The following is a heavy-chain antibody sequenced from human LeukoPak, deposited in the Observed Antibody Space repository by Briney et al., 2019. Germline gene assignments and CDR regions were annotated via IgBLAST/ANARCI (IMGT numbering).Heavy chain of an antibody. CDR3: ARRTKPGIAAAGSNFPVDY. CDR2: ISAYNGNT. V-gene: IGHV1-18*01. D-gene: IGHD6-13*01. J-gene: IGHJ4*02. CDR1: GYTFTSYG. Sequence: GASVKVSCKASGYTFTSYGISWVRQAPGQGLEWMGWISAYNGNTNYAQKLQGRVTMTTDTSTSTAYMELRSLRSDDTAVYYCARRTKPGIAAAGSNFPVDYWGQGTLVTVSS.